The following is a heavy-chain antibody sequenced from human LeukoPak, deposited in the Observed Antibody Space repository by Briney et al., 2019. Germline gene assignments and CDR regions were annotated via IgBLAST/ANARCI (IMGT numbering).Heavy chain of an antibody. CDR1: GCSISSGYY. J-gene: IGHJ3*02. Sequence: SETLSLTCTVSGCSISSGYYWGWIRQPPGKGLEWIGSIYHSGSTYYNPSLKSRVTISVDTSKNQFSLKLNSVTAADTAVYYCAKNYQAGRYSPYDAFDIWGQGTMVTVSS. V-gene: IGHV4-38-2*02. D-gene: IGHD5-12*01. CDR2: IYHSGST. CDR3: AKNYQAGRYSPYDAFDI.